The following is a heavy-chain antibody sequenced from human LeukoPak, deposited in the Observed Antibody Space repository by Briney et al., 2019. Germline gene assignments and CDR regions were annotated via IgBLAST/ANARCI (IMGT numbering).Heavy chain of an antibody. V-gene: IGHV1-69*04. CDR2: IIPIFGIA. J-gene: IGHJ6*04. CDR3: ATRVNYGDYLKAYYYYGIDV. Sequence: SVKVSCKASGGTFSSYAISWVRQAPGQGLEWMGRIIPIFGIANYAQKFQGRVTMTEDTSTDTAYMELSSLRSEDTAVYYCATRVNYGDYLKAYYYYGIDVWGKGTTVTVSS. D-gene: IGHD4-17*01. CDR1: GGTFSSYA.